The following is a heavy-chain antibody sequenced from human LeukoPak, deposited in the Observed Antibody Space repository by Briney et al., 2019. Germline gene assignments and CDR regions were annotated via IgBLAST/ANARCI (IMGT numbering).Heavy chain of an antibody. V-gene: IGHV1-69*13. Sequence: ASVKVSCKASGGTFSSCAISWVRQAPEQGLEGMGGIIPIFGTANYAQKFQGGVTITADESTSTAYMELSSLRSEDTAVYYCARDRPIPHLNWGFDYWGQGTLVTVSS. CDR2: IIPIFGTA. D-gene: IGHD7-27*01. CDR1: GGTFSSCA. J-gene: IGHJ4*02. CDR3: ARDRPIPHLNWGFDY.